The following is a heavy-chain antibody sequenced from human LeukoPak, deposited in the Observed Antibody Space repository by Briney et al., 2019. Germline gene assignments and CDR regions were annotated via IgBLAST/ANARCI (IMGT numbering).Heavy chain of an antibody. J-gene: IGHJ5*02. D-gene: IGHD3-10*01. CDR1: GGSFSGYY. CDR3: ARVWVTMVRGVIGRYNWFDP. CDR2: INHSGST. V-gene: IGHV4-34*01. Sequence: PSETPSLTCAVYGGSFSGYYWSWIRQPPGKGLEWIGGINHSGSTNYNPSLKSRVTISVDTSKNQFSLKLSSVTAADTAVYHCARVWVTMVRGVIGRYNWFDPWGQGTLVTVSS.